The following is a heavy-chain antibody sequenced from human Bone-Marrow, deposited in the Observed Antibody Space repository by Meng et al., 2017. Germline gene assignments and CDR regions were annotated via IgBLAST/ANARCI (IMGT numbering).Heavy chain of an antibody. CDR2: INPNSAGT. J-gene: IGHJ3*02. CDR1: GYTFTGYY. D-gene: IGHD6-13*01. Sequence: ASVKVSCKASGYTFTGYYMHWVRQAPGQGLEWMGWINPNSAGTNYAQKFQGRVIMTRDTSISTAYMELSRLRSDDTAVYYCARDIAAAAYGGDAFDIWGQGTMVTVSS. CDR3: ARDIAAAAYGGDAFDI. V-gene: IGHV1-2*02.